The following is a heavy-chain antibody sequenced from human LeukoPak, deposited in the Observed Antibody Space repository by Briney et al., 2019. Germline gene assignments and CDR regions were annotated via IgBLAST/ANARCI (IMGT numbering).Heavy chain of an antibody. J-gene: IGHJ4*02. CDR1: GFTFSSYS. CDR2: ISSSSSYI. V-gene: IGHV3-21*01. D-gene: IGHD6-19*01. Sequence: GRSLRLSCAASGFTFSSYSMNWVRQAPGKGLEWVSSISSSSSYIYYADSVKGRFTISRDNAKNSLYLEMNSLRDDDTAVYYCARDRSLSVAGTFDFWGQGSLVTVSS. CDR3: ARDRSLSVAGTFDF.